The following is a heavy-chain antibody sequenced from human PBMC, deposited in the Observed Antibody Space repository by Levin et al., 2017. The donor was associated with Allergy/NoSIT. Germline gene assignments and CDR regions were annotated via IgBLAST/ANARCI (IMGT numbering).Heavy chain of an antibody. Sequence: KISCKTSGITFSASAVQWVRQARGQRLEWIGLFVVFIFDSSSSPPFPDRVTITRDMSTSTAYMELRSLKSEDTAVYFCAAMVQGDYFAYWGQGTLVTVSS. CDR3: AAMVQGDYFAY. D-gene: IGHD3-10*01. CDR2: FVVFIFDS. CDR1: GITFSASA. V-gene: IGHV1-58*01. J-gene: IGHJ4*02.